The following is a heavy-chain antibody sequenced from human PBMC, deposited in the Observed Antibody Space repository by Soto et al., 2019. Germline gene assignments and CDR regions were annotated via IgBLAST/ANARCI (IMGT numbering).Heavy chain of an antibody. Sequence: SSVQVSCKASGGTFSSYAISWVRQAPGQGLEWMGGIIPIFGTANYAQKFQGRVTITADESTSTAYMELSSLRSEDTAVYYCATARSFDGVVNLFVPWGQGQLVTGAS. CDR3: ATARSFDGVVNLFVP. D-gene: IGHD3-3*01. CDR1: GGTFSSYA. V-gene: IGHV1-69*13. CDR2: IIPIFGTA. J-gene: IGHJ5*02.